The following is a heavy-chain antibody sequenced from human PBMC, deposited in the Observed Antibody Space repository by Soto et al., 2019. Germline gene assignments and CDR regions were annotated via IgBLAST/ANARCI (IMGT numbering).Heavy chain of an antibody. V-gene: IGHV3-64*01. CDR2: ISSNGGST. D-gene: IGHD1-26*01. Sequence: GGSLSLSCAASGFTFSNYAMHWVRQAPGKGLEYVSTISSNGGSTYYANSVKGRFTISRDNSKNTLYLQMGSLRAEDVAVYYCARGGAQFDYWGQGTLVTVSS. CDR3: ARGGAQFDY. J-gene: IGHJ4*02. CDR1: GFTFSNYA.